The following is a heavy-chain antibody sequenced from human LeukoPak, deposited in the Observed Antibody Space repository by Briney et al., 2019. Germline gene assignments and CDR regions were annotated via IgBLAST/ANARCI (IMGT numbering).Heavy chain of an antibody. V-gene: IGHV3-48*02. CDR3: ARGPEYTYGYSFDY. CDR2: ISSASTTV. D-gene: IGHD5-18*01. Sequence: GGSLRLSCAASGFAFSSYSMNWVRQAPGKGLEWVSYISSASTTVYYADSVKGRFTISRDNAKNSLYLQMNSLRDGDTAVYFCARGPEYTYGYSFDYWGQGTLVTVSS. J-gene: IGHJ4*02. CDR1: GFAFSSYS.